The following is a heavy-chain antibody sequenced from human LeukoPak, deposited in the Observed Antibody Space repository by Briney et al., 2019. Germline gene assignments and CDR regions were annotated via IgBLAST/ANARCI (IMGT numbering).Heavy chain of an antibody. J-gene: IGHJ4*02. V-gene: IGHV3-30*04. Sequence: PGGSLRLSCAASGFTFSSYAMHLVRQAPGKGLEWVAVISYDGSNKYYADSVKGRFTISRDNSKNTLYLQMNSLRAEDTAVYYCARELDYWGQGTLVTVSS. CDR1: GFTFSSYA. CDR2: ISYDGSNK. CDR3: ARELDY.